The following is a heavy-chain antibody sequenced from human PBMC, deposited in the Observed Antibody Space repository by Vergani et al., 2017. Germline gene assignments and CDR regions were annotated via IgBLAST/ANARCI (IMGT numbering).Heavy chain of an antibody. V-gene: IGHV1-8*01. Sequence: QVQLVQSGAEVKTPGASVKVSCKASGYTFTSYDINWVRQATGQGLEWLGWMNPNSGNTGYSQKFQGRVTMTRNTTISTIYMKLGSLRSEDTAVYYCAREGGTYNWFDPWGQGTLVTVSS. D-gene: IGHD1-1*01. CDR3: AREGGTYNWFDP. CDR1: GYTFTSYD. CDR2: MNPNSGNT. J-gene: IGHJ5*02.